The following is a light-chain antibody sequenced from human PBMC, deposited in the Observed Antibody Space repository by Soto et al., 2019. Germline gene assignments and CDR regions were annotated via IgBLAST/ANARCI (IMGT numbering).Light chain of an antibody. CDR3: QQYITSPT. J-gene: IGKJ1*01. CDR1: QNIKTW. V-gene: IGKV1-5*03. Sequence: DIQMTQSPSTLSASVGDRVTITCRASQNIKTWLTWYQQRPGKAPKLLIYEASNVESGVPSRFSGSGSGTDFTLTISGLQPEDFDTYYCQQYITSPTSGQGTKVEIK. CDR2: EAS.